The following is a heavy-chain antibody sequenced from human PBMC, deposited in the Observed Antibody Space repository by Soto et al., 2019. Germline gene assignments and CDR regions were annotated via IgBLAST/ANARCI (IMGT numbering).Heavy chain of an antibody. CDR3: ARHGFYGDFSSNYFDP. J-gene: IGHJ5*02. D-gene: IGHD4-17*01. CDR2: IYPSDCDT. V-gene: IGHV5-51*01. CDR1: GYSFTNYW. Sequence: GESLKISCKGSGYSFTNYWIAWVRQMPGKGLEYMGIIYPSDCDTRYSPSFQGQVTISADKSISTAYLQWSGLKASDTAIYYCARHGFYGDFSSNYFDPWGQGTLVTVSS.